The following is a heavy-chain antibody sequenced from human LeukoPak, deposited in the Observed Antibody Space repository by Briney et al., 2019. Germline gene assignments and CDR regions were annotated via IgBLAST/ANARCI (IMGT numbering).Heavy chain of an antibody. Sequence: PSETLSLTCTVSGGSISSSSYYWGSIRQPPGKGLEWIGSIYYSGSTYYTPSLKRRVTISVDTSKNQFSLKLSSVTAADTAVYYCARHEFQWELPGNAFDIWGQGTMVTVSS. CDR2: IYYSGST. J-gene: IGHJ3*02. D-gene: IGHD1-26*01. CDR1: GGSISSSSYY. V-gene: IGHV4-39*01. CDR3: ARHEFQWELPGNAFDI.